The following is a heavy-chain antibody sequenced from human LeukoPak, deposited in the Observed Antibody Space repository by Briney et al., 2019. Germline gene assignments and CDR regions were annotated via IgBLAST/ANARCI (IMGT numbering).Heavy chain of an antibody. CDR2: IYWNDDK. J-gene: IGHJ5*02. V-gene: IGHV2-5*01. CDR3: AHSEVRNLVPAAIPYNWFDP. Sequence: ESGPTLVKPTQTLTLTCTFSGFSLSTSGVGVGWIRQPPGRALEWLALIYWNDDKRYSPSLKSRLTITKDTSKNQVVLTMTNMDPVDTATYYCAHSEVRNLVPAAIPYNWFDPWGQGTLVTVSS. D-gene: IGHD2-2*01. CDR1: GFSLSTSGVG.